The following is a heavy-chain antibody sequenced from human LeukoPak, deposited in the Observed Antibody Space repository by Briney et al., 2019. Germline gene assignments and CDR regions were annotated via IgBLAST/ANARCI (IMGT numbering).Heavy chain of an antibody. D-gene: IGHD4-17*01. CDR2: ISGSGDST. J-gene: IGHJ4*02. CDR1: GFTFSSYA. CDR3: AKLNAPDYGDYGGNFDY. V-gene: IGHV3-23*01. Sequence: GGSLRLSCAASGFTFSSYAMSWVRQAPGKGLEWVSAISGSGDSTYYADSVKGRFTISRDNSKNTLYLQMNSLRAEDTAVYYCAKLNAPDYGDYGGNFDYWGQGTLVTVSS.